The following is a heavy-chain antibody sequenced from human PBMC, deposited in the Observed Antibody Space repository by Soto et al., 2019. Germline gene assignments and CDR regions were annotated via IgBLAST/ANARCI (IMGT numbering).Heavy chain of an antibody. V-gene: IGHV4-59*01. Sequence: QVQLQESGPGLVKPSETLSLTCTVSGGSISSYYWSWIRQPPGKGLEWIGYIYYSGSTNYNPSLKRRVTLSLDTSKNQFSLKLSSVTAADTAVYYCARYPAYWGQGTLVTVSS. J-gene: IGHJ4*02. CDR2: IYYSGST. CDR3: ARYPAY. CDR1: GGSISSYY.